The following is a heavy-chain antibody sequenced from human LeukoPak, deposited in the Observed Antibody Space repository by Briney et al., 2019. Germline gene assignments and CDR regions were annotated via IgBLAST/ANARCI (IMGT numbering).Heavy chain of an antibody. J-gene: IGHJ4*02. D-gene: IGHD6-13*01. CDR1: GGSISSYY. CDR2: IYYSGST. Sequence: SETLSLTCTVSGGSISSYYWSWIRQPPGKGLEWIGYIYYSGSTNYNPSLKSRVTISVDTSKNQFSLKLSSVTAADTAVYYCARTAGYSSSWFDYWGQGTLVTVSS. CDR3: ARTAGYSSSWFDY. V-gene: IGHV4-59*01.